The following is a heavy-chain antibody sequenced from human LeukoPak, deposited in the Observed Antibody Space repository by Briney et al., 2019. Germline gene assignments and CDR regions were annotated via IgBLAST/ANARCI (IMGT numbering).Heavy chain of an antibody. V-gene: IGHV3-23*01. Sequence: GGSLRLSCAASGVTLSSYAMSWVRQAPGKGLEWVSAISGSGGSTYYADSVKGRFTISRDNSKNTLYLQMNSLRAEDTAVYYCVRRGSPYRDFQHWGQGTLVTVSS. CDR2: ISGSGGST. D-gene: IGHD1-26*01. CDR3: VRRGSPYRDFQH. CDR1: GVTLSSYA. J-gene: IGHJ1*01.